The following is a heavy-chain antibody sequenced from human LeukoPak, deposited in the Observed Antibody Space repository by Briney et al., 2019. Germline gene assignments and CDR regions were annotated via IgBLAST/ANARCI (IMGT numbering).Heavy chain of an antibody. V-gene: IGHV3-30*02. D-gene: IGHD5-24*01. CDR2: IRYDGSNK. Sequence: GGSLGLSCAASGFTFISYGMHWVRQAPGKGLEWVAFIRYDGSNKYYTDSVKGRFTISRDNSKNTLSLQMNSLRAEDTAVYYCARDLGMGTRIDFWGQGTLVTVSS. CDR1: GFTFISYG. J-gene: IGHJ4*02. CDR3: ARDLGMGTRIDF.